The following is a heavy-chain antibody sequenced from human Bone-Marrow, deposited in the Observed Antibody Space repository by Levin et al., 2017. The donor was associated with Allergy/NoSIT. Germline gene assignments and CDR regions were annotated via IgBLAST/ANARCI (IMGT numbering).Heavy chain of an antibody. V-gene: IGHV2-70*04. CDR2: IDWDDDK. D-gene: IGHD1-1*01. CDR3: ARMGTGLRFDP. CDR1: GFSLSTSGVR. J-gene: IGHJ5*02. Sequence: SGPTLVKPTQTLTLTCTFSGFSLSTSGVRVSWIRQPPGKALEWLARIDWDDDKFYSTSLKTRRTISKDTSKNQVVLTMTNMDPVDTATYYCARMGTGLRFDPWGQGTLVTVSS.